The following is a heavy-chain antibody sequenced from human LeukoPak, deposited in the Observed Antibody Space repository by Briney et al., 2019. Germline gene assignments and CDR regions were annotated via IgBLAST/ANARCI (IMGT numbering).Heavy chain of an antibody. J-gene: IGHJ6*02. Sequence: GASVKISCKASGYTFTNYGINWVRQAPGQGLEWMGWISAYNGNTNYAQKLQGRVTMTIDTSTNTAYMELRSLTSDDTAVYYCARRLTDSSGFYPYYYYGMDVWGQGTTVTVSS. D-gene: IGHD3-22*01. CDR2: ISAYNGNT. CDR3: ARRLTDSSGFYPYYYYGMDV. CDR1: GYTFTNYG. V-gene: IGHV1-18*01.